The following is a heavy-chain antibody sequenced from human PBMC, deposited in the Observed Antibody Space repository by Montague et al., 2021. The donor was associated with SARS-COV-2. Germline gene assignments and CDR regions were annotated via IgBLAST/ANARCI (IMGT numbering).Heavy chain of an antibody. Sequence: SLRLSCAASGFTVSSNYMSWVRQAPGKGLECVSVIYSRGSTYYADSVKGRFTISRDNSKNTLYLQMNSLRAEDTAVYYCARETGGPAGDYWGQGTLVTVSS. V-gene: IGHV3-53*01. D-gene: IGHD2-8*02. J-gene: IGHJ4*02. CDR3: ARETGGPAGDY. CDR2: IYSRGST. CDR1: GFTVSSNY.